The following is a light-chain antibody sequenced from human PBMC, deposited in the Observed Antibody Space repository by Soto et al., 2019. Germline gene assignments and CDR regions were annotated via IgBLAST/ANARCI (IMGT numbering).Light chain of an antibody. V-gene: IGKV3D-20*02. J-gene: IGKJ5*01. CDR2: DAS. Sequence: EIVMTQSPATLSVSPGETATLSGRASQYVSNKVAWYQPKPCQAPSLLIYDASRRATGIPDRFSGSGSGTDFTPTISRLEPQDFAVYYCQQRSNWPPITFGQGTRLEIK. CDR1: QYVSNK. CDR3: QQRSNWPPIT.